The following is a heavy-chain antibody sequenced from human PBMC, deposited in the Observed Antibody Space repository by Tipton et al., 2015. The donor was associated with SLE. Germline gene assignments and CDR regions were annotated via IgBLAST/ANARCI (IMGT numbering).Heavy chain of an antibody. CDR3: AREVVAYDAFDI. CDR1: GGSFSGYY. Sequence: LRLSCAVYGGSFSGYYWSWIRQPPGKGLEWIGEINHSGSTNYNPSLKSRVTISVDTSKNQFSLKLSSVTAADTAVYYCAREVVAYDAFDIWGQGTTVTVSS. J-gene: IGHJ3*02. CDR2: INHSGST. D-gene: IGHD2-2*01. V-gene: IGHV4-34*01.